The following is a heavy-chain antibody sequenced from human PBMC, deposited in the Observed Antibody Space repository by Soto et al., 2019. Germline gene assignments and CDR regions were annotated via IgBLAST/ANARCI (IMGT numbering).Heavy chain of an antibody. CDR2: ISGSGGST. CDR1: GFTFSSYA. V-gene: IGHV3-23*01. J-gene: IGHJ4*02. Sequence: EVQLLESGGGLVQPGGSLRLSCAASGFTFSSYAMSWVRQAPGKGLEWVSAISGSGGSTYYADSVKGRFPISRDNSKNTLYLQMNSLRAEDTAVYYCAKPVISSWYHFDYWGQGTLVTVSS. D-gene: IGHD6-13*01. CDR3: AKPVISSWYHFDY.